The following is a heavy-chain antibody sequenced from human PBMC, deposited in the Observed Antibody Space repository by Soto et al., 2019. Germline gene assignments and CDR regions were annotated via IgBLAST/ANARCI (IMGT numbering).Heavy chain of an antibody. J-gene: IGHJ4*02. D-gene: IGHD6-13*01. CDR2: IHVTGNT. V-gene: IGHV4-59*01. Sequence: PSETLSLTCTVSGGSMNNYLWSWIRQTPGGGLQWIGYIHVTGNTYHNPSLKSPVTISVDASKTQFSLTLSSVTAADTAVYYCARGRFCARQQLFDSRGQGXLVPVSS. CDR1: GGSMNNYL. CDR3: ARGRFCARQQLFDS.